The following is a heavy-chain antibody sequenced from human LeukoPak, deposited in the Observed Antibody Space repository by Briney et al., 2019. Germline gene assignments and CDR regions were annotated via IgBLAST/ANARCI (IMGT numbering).Heavy chain of an antibody. CDR3: ARVMSGYDDFDY. V-gene: IGHV1-2*02. J-gene: IGHJ4*02. CDR1: GYTFTGYY. Sequence: ASVKVSCKASGYTFTGYYMHWVRQAPGQGLEWMGWINPNSGGTNYAQRFQGRVTMTRDTSISTAYMELSRLRSDDTAVYYCARVMSGYDDFDYWGQGALVTVSS. CDR2: INPNSGGT. D-gene: IGHD5-12*01.